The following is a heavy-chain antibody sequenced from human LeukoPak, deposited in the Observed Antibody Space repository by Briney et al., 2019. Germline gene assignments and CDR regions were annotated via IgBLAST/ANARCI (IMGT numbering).Heavy chain of an antibody. J-gene: IGHJ4*02. Sequence: GRSLRLSCAASGFTFDDYAMPWVRQAPGKGLEWVSGISWNSGSIGYADSVKGRFTISRDNAKNSLYLQMNSLRAEDTALYYCAKGHYYDSSGSLLLDYWGQGTLVTVSS. CDR3: AKGHYYDSSGSLLLDY. CDR1: GFTFDDYA. V-gene: IGHV3-9*01. CDR2: ISWNSGSI. D-gene: IGHD3-22*01.